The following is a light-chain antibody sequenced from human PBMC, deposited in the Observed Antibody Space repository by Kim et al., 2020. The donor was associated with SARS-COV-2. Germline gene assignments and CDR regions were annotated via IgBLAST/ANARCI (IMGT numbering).Light chain of an antibody. J-gene: IGLJ3*02. CDR2: RIN. Sequence: QTATLTCPGNSNNLGDQGAAWLQLQQGHPPKLLSDRINLRPSGISARFSASRSGNTASLTITGLQPEDEADYYCSAWDSSLNAWVFGGGTQLTVL. CDR3: SAWDSSLNAWV. V-gene: IGLV10-54*04. CDR1: SNNLGDQG.